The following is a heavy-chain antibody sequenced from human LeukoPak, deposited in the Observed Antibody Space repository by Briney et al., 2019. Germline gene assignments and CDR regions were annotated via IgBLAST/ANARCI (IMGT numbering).Heavy chain of an antibody. CDR2: IYFGGRGGT. CDR1: GGSISSSNYY. CDR3: ARQVGDILSYYYYMDV. Sequence: PSETLSLTCTVPGGSISSSNYYWGWIRQPPGKGLEWIGSIYFGGRGGTYYNPSLKSRVTISVDTSKNQFSLKLSSVTAADTAVYYCARQVGDILSYYYYMDVWGKGTTVTVSS. V-gene: IGHV4-39*07. J-gene: IGHJ6*03. D-gene: IGHD1-26*01.